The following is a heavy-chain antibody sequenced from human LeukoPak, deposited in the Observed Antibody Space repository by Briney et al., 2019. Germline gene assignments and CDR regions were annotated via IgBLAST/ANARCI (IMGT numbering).Heavy chain of an antibody. D-gene: IGHD3-10*01. CDR3: ARLVAGYYYYMDV. CDR1: GGSISSGGYS. Sequence: ASQTLSLTCAVSGGSISSGGYSWSWIRQPPGKGLEWIGYIYHSGSTYYNPSLKSRVTMSVDTSKNQFSLWLSSVTAADTAVYYCARLVAGYYYYMDVWGKGTTVTVSS. J-gene: IGHJ6*03. V-gene: IGHV4-30-2*03. CDR2: IYHSGST.